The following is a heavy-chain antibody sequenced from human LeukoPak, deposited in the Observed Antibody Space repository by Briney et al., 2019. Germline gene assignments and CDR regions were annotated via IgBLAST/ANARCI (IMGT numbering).Heavy chain of an antibody. CDR1: GGSISSGNKY. D-gene: IGHD2-15*01. J-gene: IGHJ5*02. Sequence: SETLSLTCTVSGGSISSGNKYWSWIRQPAGKGLEWIGRFHTSGSTNYNPSLKSRVTISVDTSKNQFSLKLSSVTATDTAVYFCARVDGSCSGGSCPSGNWFDPWGQGTLVTVSS. CDR3: ARVDGSCSGGSCPSGNWFDP. CDR2: FHTSGST. V-gene: IGHV4-61*02.